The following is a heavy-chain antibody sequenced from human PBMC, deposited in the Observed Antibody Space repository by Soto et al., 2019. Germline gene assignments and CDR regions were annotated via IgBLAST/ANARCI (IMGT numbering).Heavy chain of an antibody. CDR2: IIPIFGTA. Sequence: QVQLVPSGAAVKKPGSSVKVSCKASGGTFSSYAISWVRQAPGQGLEWMGGIIPIFGTANYAQKFQGRVTISADKSTSTAYMELSSLRSEDTAVYYCARLVSTAAGTQDYWGQGALVSGSS. CDR3: ARLVSTAAGTQDY. CDR1: GGTFSSYA. J-gene: IGHJ4*02. D-gene: IGHD6-13*01. V-gene: IGHV1-69*06.